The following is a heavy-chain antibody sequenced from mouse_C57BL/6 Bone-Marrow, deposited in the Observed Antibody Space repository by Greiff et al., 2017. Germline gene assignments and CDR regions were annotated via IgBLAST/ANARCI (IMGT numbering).Heavy chain of an antibody. Sequence: VQLQQSGAELVRPGASVKLSCTASGFNIKDYYMHWVKQRPEQGLEWIGRLDPEDGDTEYAPKFQGKATMTADTSSNTAYLQLSSLTSEDTAVYYCTTCGNYFYAMDYWGQGTSVTVSS. V-gene: IGHV14-1*01. J-gene: IGHJ4*01. CDR1: GFNIKDYY. D-gene: IGHD2-1*01. CDR2: LDPEDGDT. CDR3: TTCGNYFYAMDY.